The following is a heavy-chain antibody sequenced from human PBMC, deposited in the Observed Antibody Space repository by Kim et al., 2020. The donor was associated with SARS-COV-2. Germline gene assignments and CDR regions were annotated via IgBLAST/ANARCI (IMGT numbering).Heavy chain of an antibody. V-gene: IGHV4-39*07. J-gene: IGHJ4*02. D-gene: IGHD3-16*02. CDR1: GGSISSSSYY. Sequence: SETLSLTCTVSGGSISSSSYYWGWIRQPPGKGLEWIGSIYYSGSTYYNPSLKSRVTISVDTSKNQFSLKLSSVTAADTAVYYCARDFKDKGSHPFDYWGQGTLVTVSS. CDR3: ARDFKDKGSHPFDY. CDR2: IYYSGST.